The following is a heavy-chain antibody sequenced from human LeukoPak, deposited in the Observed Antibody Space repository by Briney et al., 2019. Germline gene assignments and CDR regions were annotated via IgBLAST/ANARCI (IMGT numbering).Heavy chain of an antibody. V-gene: IGHV4-59*12. J-gene: IGHJ4*02. CDR2: IYSSGTT. CDR3: ARRISSWNVYIDK. D-gene: IGHD1-1*01. Sequence: TTSETLSLTCSVSGGSLSGYYWSWIRQTPGKGLEWIGYIYSSGTTNYNRALQSRATISLDTAKNQFSLSVTSVTAADTAMYFCARRISSWNVYIDKWGQGIQVTVSS. CDR1: GGSLSGYY.